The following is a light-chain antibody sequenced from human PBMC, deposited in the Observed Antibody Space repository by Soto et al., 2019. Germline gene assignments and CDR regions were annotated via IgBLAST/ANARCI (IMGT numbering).Light chain of an antibody. CDR2: QVT. Sequence: QSVLTQPPSASGSPGQSVTISCTGTSSDIGAYNYVSWYRQYPDKAPKILVYQVTKRPSGVPDRFSGSKSGNTAALTVSGLQAEDEAVYYCSSYAGSLVVFGGGTQLTVL. J-gene: IGLJ2*01. CDR1: SSDIGAYNY. CDR3: SSYAGSLVV. V-gene: IGLV2-8*01.